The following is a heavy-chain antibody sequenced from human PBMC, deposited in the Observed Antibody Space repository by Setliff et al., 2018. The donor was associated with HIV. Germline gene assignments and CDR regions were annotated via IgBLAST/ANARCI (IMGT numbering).Heavy chain of an antibody. Sequence: PGGSLRLSCAASGFTFSNAWMSWVRQAPGKGLEWVGRIKSKTDGGTTDYAAPVKGRFTISRDNSKNTLYLQMDSLRPEDTAVYYCAKQPARELLLDLWGQGTLVTVSS. CDR3: AKQPARELLLDL. V-gene: IGHV3-15*01. CDR1: GFTFSNAW. CDR2: IKSKTDGGTT. D-gene: IGHD2-21*01. J-gene: IGHJ4*02.